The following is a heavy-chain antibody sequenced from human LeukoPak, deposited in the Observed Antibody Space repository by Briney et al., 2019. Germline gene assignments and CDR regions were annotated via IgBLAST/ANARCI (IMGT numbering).Heavy chain of an antibody. Sequence: SQTLSLTCTVSGGSISSGSYYWSWIRQPAGKGLEWIGRIYTSGSTNYNPSLNSRVTISVDTSKSQFSLKLSSVTAADTAVYYCARGVSTVNFDYWGQGTLVTVSS. CDR1: GGSISSGSYY. J-gene: IGHJ4*02. CDR3: ARGVSTVNFDY. D-gene: IGHD4-11*01. CDR2: IYTSGST. V-gene: IGHV4-61*02.